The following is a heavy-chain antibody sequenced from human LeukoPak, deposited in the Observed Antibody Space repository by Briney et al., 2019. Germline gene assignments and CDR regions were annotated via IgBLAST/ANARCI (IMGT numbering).Heavy chain of an antibody. D-gene: IGHD6-13*01. J-gene: IGHJ6*03. Sequence: PGESLKISCKSSGYSFTSYWIGWVRQMPGKGLEWMGIIYPGDSDTRYSPSFQGQVTISADKSISTAYLQWSSLKASDTATYYCARSGYPSSYYYYMDVWGKGTTVTVSS. V-gene: IGHV5-51*01. CDR3: ARSGYPSSYYYYMDV. CDR2: IYPGDSDT. CDR1: GYSFTSYW.